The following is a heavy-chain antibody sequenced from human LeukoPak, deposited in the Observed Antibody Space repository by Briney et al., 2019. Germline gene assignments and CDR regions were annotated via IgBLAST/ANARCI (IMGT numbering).Heavy chain of an antibody. Sequence: GGSLRLSCAASGFTFSSYAMSWVRQAPGKGLEWVANIKQDGSEKYYVDSVKGRFTISRDNAKNSLYLQMNSLRAEDTAVYYCARTMVRGVRYYYYYMDVWGKGTTVTVSS. CDR2: IKQDGSEK. D-gene: IGHD3-10*01. V-gene: IGHV3-7*01. J-gene: IGHJ6*03. CDR1: GFTFSSYA. CDR3: ARTMVRGVRYYYYYMDV.